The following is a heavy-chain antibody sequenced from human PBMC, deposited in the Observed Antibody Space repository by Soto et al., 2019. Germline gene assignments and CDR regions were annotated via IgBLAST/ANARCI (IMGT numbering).Heavy chain of an antibody. CDR2: ISSSSSYI. Sequence: EVQLVESGGGLVKPGGSLRLSCAASGFTFSSYTMNWVRQAPGKGLEWVSSISSSSSYIYYADSVKGRFTISRDNAKNSLYLQMNSLRAEDTAVYYCARVAYDGSVYYYDSAFDYWGQGTLVTVSS. J-gene: IGHJ4*02. CDR3: ARVAYDGSVYYYDSAFDY. V-gene: IGHV3-21*01. D-gene: IGHD3-22*01. CDR1: GFTFSSYT.